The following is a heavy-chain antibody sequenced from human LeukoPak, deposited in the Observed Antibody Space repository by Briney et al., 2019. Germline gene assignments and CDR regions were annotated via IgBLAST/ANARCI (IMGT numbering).Heavy chain of an antibody. CDR3: AKDTLYSSSSLDY. Sequence: PGGSLRLSCAASGFTFDDYAMHWVRQAPGQGLEWVSLIGGDGGHTYYADSVKGRFTISRDNRRNSLFLQMNSLGPEDTALYYCAKDTLYSSSSLDYWGQGTLVTVSS. V-gene: IGHV3-43*02. D-gene: IGHD6-6*01. J-gene: IGHJ4*02. CDR1: GFTFDDYA. CDR2: IGGDGGHT.